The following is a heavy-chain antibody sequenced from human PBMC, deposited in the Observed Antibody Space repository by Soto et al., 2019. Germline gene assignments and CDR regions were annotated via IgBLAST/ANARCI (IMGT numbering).Heavy chain of an antibody. D-gene: IGHD2-15*01. CDR3: ARVSSSIVVVPDYGMDV. CDR1: GYTFISHV. CDR2: IIGKNGNT. Sequence: SVKVSCKASGYTFISHVISWVRQAPGQGLEWMGLIIGKNGNTNYAQKLQGRVTLTTDTSTSTAYMELRSLRSDDTAVYYCARVSSSIVVVPDYGMDVWGQGTTVTVS. V-gene: IGHV1-18*04. J-gene: IGHJ6*02.